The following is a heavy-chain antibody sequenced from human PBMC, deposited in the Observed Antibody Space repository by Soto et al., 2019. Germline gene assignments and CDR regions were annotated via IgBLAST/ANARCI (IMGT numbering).Heavy chain of an antibody. J-gene: IGHJ6*02. CDR3: ARWLRNGMPV. Sequence: QVQLVQSGAEVKKPGASVKVSCKASGYTFINYGISWVRQAPGQGLEWVGWISTYNGKTKYAQKGQGRVTKTTDTSTSTADMELGSLRSDDTAVYYCARWLRNGMPVLGQGTTVAVSS. D-gene: IGHD2-2*01. CDR2: ISTYNGKT. CDR1: GYTFINYG. V-gene: IGHV1-18*01.